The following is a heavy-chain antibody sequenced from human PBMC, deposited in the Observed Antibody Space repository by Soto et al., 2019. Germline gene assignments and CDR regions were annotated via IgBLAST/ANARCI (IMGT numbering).Heavy chain of an antibody. V-gene: IGHV3-74*01. Sequence: GGSLRLSCAASGFTFSSHWMHWFRKAPGKGLVWVSRITSDGSSTSYADSVKGLFTISRDNAKNTLYLQMNSLRAEYTAVYYCARDLGPRGSYYPFDYWGQGTLVTVSS. CDR1: GFTFSSHW. J-gene: IGHJ4*02. D-gene: IGHD1-26*01. CDR3: ARDLGPRGSYYPFDY. CDR2: ITSDGSST.